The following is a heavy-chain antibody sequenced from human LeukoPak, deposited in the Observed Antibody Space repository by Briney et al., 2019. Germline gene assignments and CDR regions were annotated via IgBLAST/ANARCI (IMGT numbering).Heavy chain of an antibody. V-gene: IGHV3-7*03. J-gene: IGHJ4*02. CDR1: GFTFSSFR. CDR3: ARGGTRGYSPVDY. Sequence: GGSLRLSCAASGFTFSSFRMNWVRQAPGKGLEWVANIKQDGSERNYVDSVKGRSTISRDNAKNTLFLQMNSLRVEDTAVYYCARGGTRGYSPVDYWGQGILVTVSS. CDR2: IKQDGSER. D-gene: IGHD5-18*01.